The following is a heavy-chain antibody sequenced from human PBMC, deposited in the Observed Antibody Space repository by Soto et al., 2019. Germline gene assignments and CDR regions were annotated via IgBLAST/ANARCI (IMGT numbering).Heavy chain of an antibody. CDR3: ARESYFNPYGMDV. V-gene: IGHV1-2*04. Sequence: ASVKVSCKASGYTFTGYYMHWVRQAPGQGLEWMGWINPNSGGTNYAQKFQGWVTMTRDTSISTAYMELSRLRSDDTAVYYCARESYFNPYGMDVWGQGTTVTVSS. CDR1: GYTFTGYY. CDR2: INPNSGGT. J-gene: IGHJ6*02. D-gene: IGHD3-10*01.